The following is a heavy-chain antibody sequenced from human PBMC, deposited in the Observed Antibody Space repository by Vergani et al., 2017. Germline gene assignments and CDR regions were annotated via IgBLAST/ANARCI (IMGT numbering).Heavy chain of an antibody. CDR2: ISRNSGTI. CDR1: GFTFDDYA. Sequence: EVQLVESGGGLVQPGRSLRLSCAASGFTFDDYAMHWVRQAPGKGLEWVSVISRNSGTIAYADSVKGRFTISRDNAKNSLYLQMNSLRVEDMALYYCTKGAGSSTVEKGGFDYWGQGTLFTVSS. CDR3: TKGAGSSTVEKGGFDY. D-gene: IGHD4-23*01. J-gene: IGHJ4*02. V-gene: IGHV3-9*03.